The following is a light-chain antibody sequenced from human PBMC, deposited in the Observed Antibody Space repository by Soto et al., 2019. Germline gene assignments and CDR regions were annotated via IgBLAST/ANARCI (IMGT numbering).Light chain of an antibody. J-gene: IGKJ2*01. Sequence: EIVMTQSPATLSVSPGEGATLSCRASQGIGSTLAWYQHKPGQTPRLLIYDASTRATGVPARFSGSGSGTEFTLTINSLQSEDFAVYYCQHYYNWPPYTFGQGTRLEIK. CDR1: QGIGST. CDR3: QHYYNWPPYT. CDR2: DAS. V-gene: IGKV3-15*01.